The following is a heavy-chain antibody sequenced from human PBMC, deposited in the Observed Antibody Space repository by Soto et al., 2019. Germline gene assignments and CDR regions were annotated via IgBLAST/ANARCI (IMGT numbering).Heavy chain of an antibody. J-gene: IGHJ6*03. CDR3: VHHGGVRYSPDV. D-gene: IGHD2-15*01. Sequence: SETLSLTCAVSGGSLSSSSWWSWVRQPPGKTLEWLGEIFYSGSTKYNPSLNSRVTISADQSKNDFSLRRSSVTAAHTAVYYWVHHGGVRYSPDVGGKGMSVTVS. V-gene: IGHV4-4*02. CDR2: IFYSGST. CDR1: GGSLSSSSW.